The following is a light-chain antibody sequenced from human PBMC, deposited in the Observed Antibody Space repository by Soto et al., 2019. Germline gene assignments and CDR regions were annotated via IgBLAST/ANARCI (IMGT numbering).Light chain of an antibody. CDR2: EVT. CDR1: SSDVGAYNF. J-gene: IGLJ3*02. V-gene: IGLV2-14*01. CDR3: SSYTTDTIWE. Sequence: QSALTQPASVSGSPGQSITISCTGTSSDVGAYNFVSWYQHHPGRAPKLIIYEVTIRPSGVSNRFSGSKSGNTASLTISGLQAEDEADYYCSSYTTDTIWEFGGGTKLTVL.